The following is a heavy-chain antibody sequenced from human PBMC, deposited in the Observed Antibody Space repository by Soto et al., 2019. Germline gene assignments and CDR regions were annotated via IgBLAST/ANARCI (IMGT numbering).Heavy chain of an antibody. V-gene: IGHV3-30*18. CDR2: ILSDGSDK. CDR3: AKDERGENFDQ. Sequence: QVQLVESGGGVVQPGRSLRLYCAASGFTFSNYGMHWVRQAPGRGLEWVALILSDGSDKAYADFLKGRFTIYRDNSKNMLYLQMNRLRTEDTAVYYGAKDERGENFDQWSQRTLVTVTS. CDR1: GFTFSNYG. J-gene: IGHJ4*02.